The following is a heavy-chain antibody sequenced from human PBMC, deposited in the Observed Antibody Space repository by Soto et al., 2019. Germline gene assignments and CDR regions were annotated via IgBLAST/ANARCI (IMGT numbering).Heavy chain of an antibody. D-gene: IGHD4-4*01. V-gene: IGHV3-23*01. Sequence: PGGSLRLSCAASGFTFGTYAMSWVRQAPGKGLEWVSTISGSGGSTYYADSVKGRFTISRDNSKNTLYLQMNSLRAEYTAVYYCVIVGSIVTAYYFDYWGQGTLVTVSS. CDR3: VIVGSIVTAYYFDY. J-gene: IGHJ4*02. CDR2: ISGSGGST. CDR1: GFTFGTYA.